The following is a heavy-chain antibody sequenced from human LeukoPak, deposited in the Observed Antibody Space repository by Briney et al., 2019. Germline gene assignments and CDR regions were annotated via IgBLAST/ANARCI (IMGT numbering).Heavy chain of an antibody. D-gene: IGHD2-8*01. J-gene: IGHJ4*02. V-gene: IGHV2-5*02. CDR1: GFSLSTRGVG. CDR2: IYWDDDK. Sequence: SGPTLVKPTQTLTLTCTFSGFSLSTRGVGVGWIRQPPGKALEWLALIYWDDDKRYSPSLKSRLTITKDTSKNQVVLTMTNMDPVDTATYYCAHLSKYCTKGVCYYFDYWGQGTLVTVSS. CDR3: AHLSKYCTKGVCYYFDY.